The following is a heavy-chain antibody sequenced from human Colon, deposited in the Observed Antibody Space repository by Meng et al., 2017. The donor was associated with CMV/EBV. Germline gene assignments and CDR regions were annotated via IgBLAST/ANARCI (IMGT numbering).Heavy chain of an antibody. Sequence: GSLRLSCTVSGGSISSTNYYWGWIRQPPGKGLEWIGSIYYSGSTYYNPLLNSSVNISIDTFKNQFSLKVSSVTAADTAVYYCARVMVRGVIFYWGQGTLVTVSS. CDR2: IYYSGST. V-gene: IGHV4-39*07. CDR3: ARVMVRGVIFY. CDR1: GGSISSTNYY. J-gene: IGHJ4*02. D-gene: IGHD3-10*01.